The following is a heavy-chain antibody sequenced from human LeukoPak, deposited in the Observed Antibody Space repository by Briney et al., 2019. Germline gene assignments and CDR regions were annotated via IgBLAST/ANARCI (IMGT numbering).Heavy chain of an antibody. J-gene: IGHJ4*02. Sequence: GGSLRLSCAASGFTFSSYSMNWVRQAPGKGLEWVSYISSSSSTIYYADSVKGRFTISRDNAKNSLYLQMNSLRAEDTAVYFCAKDRRAATSLFYFDYWGQGTLVTVSS. CDR1: GFTFSSYS. V-gene: IGHV3-48*01. CDR2: ISSSSSTI. D-gene: IGHD2-15*01. CDR3: AKDRRAATSLFYFDY.